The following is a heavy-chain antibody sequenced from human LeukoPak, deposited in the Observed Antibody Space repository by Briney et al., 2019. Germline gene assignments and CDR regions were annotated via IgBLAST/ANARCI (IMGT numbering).Heavy chain of an antibody. J-gene: IGHJ6*02. CDR1: GFAFRTCT. Sequence: GSLRLSCAASGFAFRTCTMNWVRQAPGEGLEWVSFISSTSDSIYYADSVKGRFTISRDNAKNSLFLQMNSLREEDTAVYYCGGEFSSSPASMDVWGQGATVTVSS. D-gene: IGHD6-13*01. CDR3: GGEFSSSPASMDV. CDR2: ISSTSDSI. V-gene: IGHV3-21*06.